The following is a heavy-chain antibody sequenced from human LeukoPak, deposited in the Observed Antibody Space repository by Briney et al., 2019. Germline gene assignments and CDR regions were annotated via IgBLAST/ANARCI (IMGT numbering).Heavy chain of an antibody. Sequence: ASVKVSCKASGYTFTSYYMHWVRQAAGQGREWMGIINPSGGSTSYARKFRGRVTLTADKSTRTAYMELSSLRSEDTAVYYCARDNDSRDPPHFDYWGQGTLVTVSS. CDR3: ARDNDSRDPPHFDY. CDR1: GYTFTSYY. J-gene: IGHJ4*02. V-gene: IGHV1-46*01. D-gene: IGHD3-16*01. CDR2: INPSGGST.